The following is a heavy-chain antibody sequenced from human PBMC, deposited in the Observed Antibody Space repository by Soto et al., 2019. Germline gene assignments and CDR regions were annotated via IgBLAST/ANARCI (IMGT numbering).Heavy chain of an antibody. V-gene: IGHV2-26*01. CDR3: ARMAASDARYSSGPADY. D-gene: IGHD6-19*01. CDR2: IFSNDEK. CDR1: GFSLSNTRMG. Sequence: QVTLKESGPVLVKPTETLTLTCTVSGFSLSNTRMGVSWIRQPPGKALEWLAHIFSNDEKSSSTSLKSRLTISKDTSKSQVVLTMTIMDPVDTATYYCARMAASDARYSSGPADYWGQGTLVTVSS. J-gene: IGHJ4*02.